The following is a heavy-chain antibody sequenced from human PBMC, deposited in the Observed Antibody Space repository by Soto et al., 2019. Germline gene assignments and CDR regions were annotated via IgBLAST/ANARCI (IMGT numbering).Heavy chain of an antibody. V-gene: IGHV1-24*01. CDR1: GYTLTELS. Sequence: VSSVKVSCKVSGYTLTELSMHWVRQAPGKGLEWMGGFDPEDGETIYAQKFQGRVTMTEDTSTDTAYMELSSLRSEDTAVYYCAKAYYYDSSGPGFDYWGQGTLVTVSA. D-gene: IGHD3-22*01. CDR2: FDPEDGET. CDR3: AKAYYYDSSGPGFDY. J-gene: IGHJ4*02.